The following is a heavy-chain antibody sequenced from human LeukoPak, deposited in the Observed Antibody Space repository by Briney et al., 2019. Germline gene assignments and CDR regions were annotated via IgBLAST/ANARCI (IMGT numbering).Heavy chain of an antibody. CDR3: ASTYGDRDPFDY. J-gene: IGHJ4*02. D-gene: IGHD4-17*01. CDR1: RFTFSRYW. CDR2: ISYDGSNK. V-gene: IGHV3-30-3*01. Sequence: GGSLRLSCAVSRFTFSRYWMSWVRQAPGKGLEWVAVISYDGSNKYYADSVKGRFTISRDNSKNTLYLQMNSLRAEDTAVYYCASTYGDRDPFDYWGQGTLVTVSS.